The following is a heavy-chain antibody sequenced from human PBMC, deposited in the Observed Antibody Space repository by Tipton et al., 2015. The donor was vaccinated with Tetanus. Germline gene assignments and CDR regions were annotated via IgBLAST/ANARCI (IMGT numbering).Heavy chain of an antibody. CDR3: ARRGGDFLTGYYDS. V-gene: IGHV4-31*03. D-gene: IGHD3-9*01. J-gene: IGHJ4*02. CDR2: IQYTGST. CDR1: GDSISSGGYY. Sequence: LRLSCTVSGDSISSGGYYWSWIRQHPGKGLEWIGYIQYTGSTYNNPSLKSRVSISIDTSKNQFSLELNSVTAADTAVYYCARRGGDFLTGYYDSWGQGTLVTVSS.